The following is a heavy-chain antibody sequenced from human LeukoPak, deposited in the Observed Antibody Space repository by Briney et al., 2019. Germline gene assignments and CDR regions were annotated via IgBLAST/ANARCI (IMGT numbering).Heavy chain of an antibody. CDR1: GFTFSSYG. J-gene: IGHJ4*02. CDR2: ISYDGSNK. V-gene: IGHV3-30*18. CDR3: AKDLGGSGWYYFDY. Sequence: GRSLRLSCAASGFTFSSYGMHWVRQDPGKGLEWVAVISYDGSNKYYADSVKGRFTISRDNSKNTLYLQMNSLRAEDTAVYYCAKDLGGSGWYYFDYWGQGTLVTVSS. D-gene: IGHD6-19*01.